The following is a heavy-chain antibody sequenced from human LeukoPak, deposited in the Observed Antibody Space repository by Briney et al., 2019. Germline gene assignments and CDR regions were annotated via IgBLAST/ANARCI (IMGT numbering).Heavy chain of an antibody. V-gene: IGHV4-4*07. CDR2: IYTSGST. D-gene: IGHD3-10*01. J-gene: IGHJ3*02. CDR1: GGSISSYY. Sequence: SSETLSLTCTVSGGSISSYYWSWIRQPAGKGLEWIGRIYTSGSTNYNPSLKSRVTMSVDTSKNQFSLKLSSVTAADTAVYYCARVGLWFPYDAFDIWGQGTVVTVSS. CDR3: ARVGLWFPYDAFDI.